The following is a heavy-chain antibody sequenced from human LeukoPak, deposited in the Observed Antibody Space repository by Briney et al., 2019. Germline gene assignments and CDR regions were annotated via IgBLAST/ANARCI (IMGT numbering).Heavy chain of an antibody. D-gene: IGHD4-23*01. Sequence: GGSLRLSCAASGFTFSSYWMNRVRQAPGKGLVWVSRIASDGSSTTYADSVKGRFSISRDNAKNTLYPQMNSLRVEDTAVYYCARGRPHGNDYWGQGTLVTVSS. V-gene: IGHV3-74*01. J-gene: IGHJ4*02. CDR1: GFTFSSYW. CDR2: IASDGSST. CDR3: ARGRPHGNDY.